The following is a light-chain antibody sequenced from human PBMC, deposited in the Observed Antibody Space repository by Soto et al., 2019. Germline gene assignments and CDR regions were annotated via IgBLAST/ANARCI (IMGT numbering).Light chain of an antibody. V-gene: IGKV2D-29*02. Sequence: DIVMIQTPLSLSVTPGQPASISCKSRQSLLESDGKTYVYWYLQKPGQSPQLLIYEVSNRFSGVSDRFSGSGSGTDFTLKISRVEAEDVGIYYSMQSIQVPWTFGQGTKVEIK. CDR1: QSLLESDGKTY. CDR3: MQSIQVPWT. J-gene: IGKJ1*01. CDR2: EVS.